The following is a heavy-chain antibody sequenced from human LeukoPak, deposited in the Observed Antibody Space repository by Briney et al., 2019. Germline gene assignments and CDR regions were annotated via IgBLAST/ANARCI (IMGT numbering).Heavy chain of an antibody. V-gene: IGHV3-21*01. D-gene: IGHD6-13*01. CDR2: ISSSSSYI. CDR3: ARGVGSWTPYYFDY. J-gene: IGHJ4*02. CDR1: EFTFSSYS. Sequence: PGGSLRLSCAASEFTFSSYSMNWVRQAPGKGLEWVSSISSSSSYIYYADSVKGRFTISRGNAKNSLYLQMNSLRAEDTAVYYCARGVGSWTPYYFDYWGQGTLVTVSS.